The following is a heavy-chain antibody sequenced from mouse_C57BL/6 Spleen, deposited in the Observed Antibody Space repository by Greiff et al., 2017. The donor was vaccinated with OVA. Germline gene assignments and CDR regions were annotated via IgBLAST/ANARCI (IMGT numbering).Heavy chain of an antibody. J-gene: IGHJ4*01. V-gene: IGHV5-17*01. CDR2: ISSGSSTI. Sequence: EVMLVESGGGLVKPGGSLKLSCAASGFTFSDYGMHWVRQAPEKGLEWVAYISSGSSTISYADTVKGRFTISRDNAKNTLFLQMTSLRSEDTAMYYCARGCYSLYSMDYWGQGTSVTVSS. CDR1: GFTFSDYG. D-gene: IGHD2-12*01. CDR3: ARGCYSLYSMDY.